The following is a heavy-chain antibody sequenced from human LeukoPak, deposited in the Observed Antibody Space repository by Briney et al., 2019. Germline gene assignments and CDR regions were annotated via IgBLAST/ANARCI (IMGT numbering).Heavy chain of an antibody. V-gene: IGHV1-2*02. J-gene: IGHJ3*02. Sequence: ASVTVSFTASGYTFTVYYMHWVRQAPGQGLEWMGWINPNSGGTNYAQKFQGRVTMTRDTAISTAYMELSRLRSDDTAVYYCARDVYSSSWLRWAFDIWGEGTMVTVSS. CDR2: INPNSGGT. D-gene: IGHD6-13*01. CDR3: ARDVYSSSWLRWAFDI. CDR1: GYTFTVYY.